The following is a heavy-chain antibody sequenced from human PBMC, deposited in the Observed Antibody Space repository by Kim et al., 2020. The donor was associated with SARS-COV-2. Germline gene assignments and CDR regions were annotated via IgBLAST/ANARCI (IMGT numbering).Heavy chain of an antibody. D-gene: IGHD6-13*01. CDR3: ARVEYGSSWVLIFDY. J-gene: IGHJ4*02. Sequence: ASVKVSCKASGYTFTSYAMHWVRQAPGQRLEWMGWINAGNGNTKYSQKFQGRVTITRDTSASTAYMELSSLRSEDTAVYYCARVEYGSSWVLIFDYWGQGTLVTVSS. V-gene: IGHV1-3*01. CDR1: GYTFTSYA. CDR2: INAGNGNT.